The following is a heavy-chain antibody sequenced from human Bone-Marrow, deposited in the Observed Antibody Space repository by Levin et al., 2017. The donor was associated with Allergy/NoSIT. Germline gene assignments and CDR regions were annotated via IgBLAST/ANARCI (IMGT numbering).Heavy chain of an antibody. D-gene: IGHD6-19*01. Sequence: PSETLSLTCTVSGGSINTYYWSWIRQPAGKGLEWIGRIYSSGSTSYNSSLKSRVTMSVDTSKTQVFLKLSSVTAADTAVYYCAREYSSGWPGTGLIAFDIWGQGTMVTVSS. CDR1: GGSINTYY. CDR3: AREYSSGWPGTGLIAFDI. J-gene: IGHJ3*02. CDR2: IYSSGST. V-gene: IGHV4-4*07.